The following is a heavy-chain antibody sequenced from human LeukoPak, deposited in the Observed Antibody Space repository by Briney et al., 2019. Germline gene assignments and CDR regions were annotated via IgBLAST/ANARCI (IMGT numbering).Heavy chain of an antibody. J-gene: IGHJ4*02. CDR3: ARGYSSSWRTIDY. CDR2: INHSGST. Sequence: PSETLSLTCAVYGGSFSGYYWSWIRQPPGKGLEWIGEINHSGSTNYNPSLKSQVTISVDTSKNQFSLKLSSVTAADTAVYYCARGYSSSWRTIDYWGQGTLVTVSS. V-gene: IGHV4-34*01. CDR1: GGSFSGYY. D-gene: IGHD6-13*01.